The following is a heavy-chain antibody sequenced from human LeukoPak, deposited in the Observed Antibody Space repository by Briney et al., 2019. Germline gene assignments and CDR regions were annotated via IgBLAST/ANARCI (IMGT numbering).Heavy chain of an antibody. V-gene: IGHV1-8*01. J-gene: IGHJ5*02. CDR3: SRGPRFNP. CDR2: VNPNSGDT. CDR1: GYSFNIYE. Sequence: ASVKVSCKTSGYSFNIYEINWVRQATGQGLEWMGWVNPNSGDTDYAQKFQGRLTMTRNTSISTAYMELSGLRLEDTAVYYCSRGPRFNPWGQGTQVTVSS.